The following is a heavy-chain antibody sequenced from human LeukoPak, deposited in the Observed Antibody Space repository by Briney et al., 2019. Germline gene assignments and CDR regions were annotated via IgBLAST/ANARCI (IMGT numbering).Heavy chain of an antibody. J-gene: IGHJ4*02. V-gene: IGHV4-34*01. CDR3: AGTYYYDSSGYYGYDY. Sequence: PSETLSLTCAVYGGSFSGYYWSWIRQPPGKGLEWIGEINHSGSTNYNPSLKSRVTISVDTSKNQFSLKLSSVTAADTAVYYCAGTYYYDSSGYYGYDYWGQGTLVTVSS. CDR2: INHSGST. D-gene: IGHD3-22*01. CDR1: GGSFSGYY.